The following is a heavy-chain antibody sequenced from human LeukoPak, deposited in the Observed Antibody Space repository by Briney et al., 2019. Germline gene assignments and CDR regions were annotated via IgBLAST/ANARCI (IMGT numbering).Heavy chain of an antibody. Sequence: PRGSLRLSCAASGFTFSSYTMHWVRQAPGKGLEWVAVISYDGFNKYYADSVKGRFTISRDNSKNTLYLQMNSLRPEDTAVYYCARDTSGSGSYSGSDYWGQGTLVTVFS. CDR1: GFTFSSYT. CDR3: ARDTSGSGSYSGSDY. CDR2: ISYDGFNK. V-gene: IGHV3-30-3*01. D-gene: IGHD3-10*01. J-gene: IGHJ4*02.